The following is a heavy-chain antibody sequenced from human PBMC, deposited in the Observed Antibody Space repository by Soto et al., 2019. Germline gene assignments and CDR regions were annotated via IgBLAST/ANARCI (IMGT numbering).Heavy chain of an antibody. CDR2: INPATGDT. V-gene: IGHV1-3*01. J-gene: IGHJ5*02. Sequence: QVHLVQSGAEVQKPGASVRISCQASGYAFTTSAIHWVRQAPGQSLEWMGWINPATGDTKDSQNVRGRVTFALDTSATTAYMDLRSLASHATAVYYCARAAGRSKLLPYYFDPWGQGTLVTVSS. CDR3: ARAAGRSKLLPYYFDP. CDR1: GYAFTTSA. D-gene: IGHD3-10*01.